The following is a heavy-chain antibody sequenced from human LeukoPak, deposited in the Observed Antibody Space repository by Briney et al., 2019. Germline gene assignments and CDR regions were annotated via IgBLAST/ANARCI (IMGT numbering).Heavy chain of an antibody. CDR1: GFTFTSYT. V-gene: IGHV3-23*01. CDR3: AIDPNWETHN. D-gene: IGHD7-27*01. J-gene: IGHJ4*02. Sequence: GSLRLSCAASGFTFTSYTMYWVRQAPGKGLEWVSIIGNNGGGIHYADSVRGRFTISRDNSKNTLYLQMTNLRVDDTALYYCAIDPNWETHNWGQGVLVTVPS. CDR2: IGNNGGGI.